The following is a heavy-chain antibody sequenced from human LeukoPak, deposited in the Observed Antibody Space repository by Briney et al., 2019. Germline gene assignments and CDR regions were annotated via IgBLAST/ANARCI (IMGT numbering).Heavy chain of an antibody. D-gene: IGHD2-21*02. CDR1: GFSFSSYT. Sequence: GGSLRLSCAAPGFSFSSYTMNWVRQAPGKGLEWVSIISSSSSYIYYADSVKGRFTISRDNAKNALYLQMNSLRVEDTVVYYCARDGRCGGDCYASWGQGTLVTVSS. CDR3: ARDGRCGGDCYAS. J-gene: IGHJ4*02. V-gene: IGHV3-21*01. CDR2: ISSSSSYI.